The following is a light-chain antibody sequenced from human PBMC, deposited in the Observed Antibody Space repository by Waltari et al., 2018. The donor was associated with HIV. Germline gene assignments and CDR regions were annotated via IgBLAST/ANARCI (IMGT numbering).Light chain of an antibody. Sequence: DIVMTQSPDSLAVSLGERATINCKSSQSVLYSSNIRDYFSWYQEKSGQPPKLLIYCASTRESGVPDRFSGSESGTNFTLTISSLQAEDVAVYYCQQYHSIPQGYTFGQGTKLEIK. CDR1: QSVLYSSNIRDY. V-gene: IGKV4-1*01. J-gene: IGKJ2*01. CDR3: QQYHSIPQGYT. CDR2: CAS.